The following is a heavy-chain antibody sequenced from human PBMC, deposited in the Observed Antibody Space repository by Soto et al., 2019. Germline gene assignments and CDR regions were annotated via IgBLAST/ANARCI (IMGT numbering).Heavy chain of an antibody. J-gene: IGHJ4*02. D-gene: IGHD2-15*01. Sequence: QVQLVQSGAEVKKPGSSVKVSCKASGGTFSTYGINWVRQAPGQGLEWMGGIIPMFGTTNYAQKFQGRVTITADESTSTAYIELSSLRSEDTAVYYCARDLDPWYGGNPLTLAYWGQGTLVTVSS. CDR2: IIPMFGTT. CDR3: ARDLDPWYGGNPLTLAY. V-gene: IGHV1-69*12. CDR1: GGTFSTYG.